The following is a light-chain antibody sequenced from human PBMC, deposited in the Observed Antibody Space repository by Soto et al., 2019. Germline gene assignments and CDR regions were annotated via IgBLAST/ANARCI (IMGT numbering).Light chain of an antibody. V-gene: IGLV1-40*01. CDR3: QSYDSSLIVSKV. CDR1: TSNIGAPYD. Sequence: QSVLTQPPSVSGAPGQRVSISCTGSTSNIGAPYDVHWYQHLPGTAPKLLIYGDNNRPSGVPDRFSGSKSGTSASLAITRLQAEDEADYYCQSYDSSLIVSKVFGTGTKVTVL. CDR2: GDN. J-gene: IGLJ1*01.